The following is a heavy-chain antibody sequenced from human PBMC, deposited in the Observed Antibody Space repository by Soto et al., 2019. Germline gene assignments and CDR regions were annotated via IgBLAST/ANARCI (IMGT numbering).Heavy chain of an antibody. CDR3: AAASLLYCSSTSCSRTPYYDGMDV. CDR1: GYTFTGYY. J-gene: IGHJ6*04. Sequence: ASVKVSCKASGYTFTGYYMHWVRQAPGQGLEWMGWINPNSGGTNYAQKFQGWVTMTRDTSISTAYMELSRLRSDDTAVYYCAAASLLYCSSTSCSRTPYYDGMDVWGKGTTGTVSS. V-gene: IGHV1-2*04. D-gene: IGHD2-2*01. CDR2: INPNSGGT.